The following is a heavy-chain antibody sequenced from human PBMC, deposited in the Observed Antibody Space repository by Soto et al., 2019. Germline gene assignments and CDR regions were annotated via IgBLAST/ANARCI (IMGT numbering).Heavy chain of an antibody. V-gene: IGHV5-51*01. CDR3: ARLRNYDMDV. J-gene: IGHJ6*02. CDR2: IYPGDSDT. Sequence: GESLKISCKGSGYSFTSYWIGWVRQMPGKGLEWMGIIYPGDSDTRYSPSFQGHVTFSADMSISTAYLQWSSLKASDTAVYYCARLRNYDMDVWGQGTTVTVSS. CDR1: GYSFTSYW.